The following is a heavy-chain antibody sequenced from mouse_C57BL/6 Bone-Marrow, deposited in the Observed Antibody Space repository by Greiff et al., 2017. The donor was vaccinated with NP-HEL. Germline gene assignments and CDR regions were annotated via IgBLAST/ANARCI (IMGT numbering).Heavy chain of an antibody. J-gene: IGHJ4*01. V-gene: IGHV2-6-1*01. CDR3: ARHLVATRDYAMDY. D-gene: IGHD1-1*01. CDR2: IWSDGST. CDR1: GFSLTSYG. Sequence: VQLKESGPGLVAPSQSLSITCTVSGFSLTSYGVHWVRQPPGKGLEWLVVIWSDGSTTYNSALKSRLSISKDNSKSQVFLKMNSLQTDDTAMYYCARHLVATRDYAMDYWGQGTSVTVSS.